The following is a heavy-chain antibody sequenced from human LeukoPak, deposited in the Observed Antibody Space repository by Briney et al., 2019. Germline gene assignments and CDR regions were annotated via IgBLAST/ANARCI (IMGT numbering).Heavy chain of an antibody. CDR1: GGSISSGSYY. CDR3: ARGHSSDFDY. CDR2: IYTSGST. D-gene: IGHD6-19*01. V-gene: IGHV4-61*02. Sequence: SETLSLTCTVSGGSISSGSYYWSWIRQPAGKGLEWIGRIYTSGSTNYNPSLKSRVTIPVDTSKNQFSLKLSSVTAADTAVYYCARGHSSDFDYWGQGTLVTVSS. J-gene: IGHJ4*02.